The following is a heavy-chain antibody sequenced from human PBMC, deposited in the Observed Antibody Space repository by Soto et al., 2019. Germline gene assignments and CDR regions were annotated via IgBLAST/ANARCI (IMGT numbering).Heavy chain of an antibody. CDR3: AKALYSGYDGSLDY. V-gene: IGHV3-23*01. CDR1: GFTFISYA. Sequence: PWGSLRLSCAASGFTFISYAISFFRHSAWKGLEWVSAISGSGGSTYYADSVKGRFTISRDNSKNTLYLQMNSLRAEDTAVYYCAKALYSGYDGSLDYWGQGTLVTVSS. D-gene: IGHD5-12*01. CDR2: ISGSGGST. J-gene: IGHJ4*02.